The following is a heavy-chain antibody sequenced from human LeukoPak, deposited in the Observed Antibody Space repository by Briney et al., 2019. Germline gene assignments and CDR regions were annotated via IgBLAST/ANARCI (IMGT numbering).Heavy chain of an antibody. Sequence: PSETLSLTCTVSGGSISTYYWSWIRQPPGKGLEWIGYIYYSGSTNYNPSLKSRVTISIDTSKNQFSLKLSSVTAADTAVYYCARGNWEVTTPDYWGQGTLVTVSS. CDR3: ARGNWEVTTPDY. V-gene: IGHV4-59*01. J-gene: IGHJ4*02. D-gene: IGHD3-22*01. CDR1: GGSISTYY. CDR2: IYYSGST.